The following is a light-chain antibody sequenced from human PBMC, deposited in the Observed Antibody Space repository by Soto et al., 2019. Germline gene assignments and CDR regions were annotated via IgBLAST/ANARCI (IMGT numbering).Light chain of an antibody. CDR3: QHYNSYSEA. J-gene: IGKJ1*01. V-gene: IGKV1-5*03. CDR2: KAS. Sequence: DIQMTQSTSTLSESVGDRVTIICRASQTISSWLAWYQQKPGKAPKLLIYKASTLKSGVPSRFSGSGSGTEFTLTISSLQPDDFATYYFQHYNSYSEAFGQGTNLDI. CDR1: QTISSW.